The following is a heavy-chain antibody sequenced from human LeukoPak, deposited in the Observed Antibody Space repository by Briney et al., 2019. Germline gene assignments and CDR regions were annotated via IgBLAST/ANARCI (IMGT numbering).Heavy chain of an antibody. CDR1: GFTFSSYW. D-gene: IGHD6-13*01. CDR3: ERDGVPYSSSWYNDY. J-gene: IGHJ4*02. V-gene: IGHV3-7*01. CDR2: IKQDGSEK. Sequence: GGSLRLSCAASGFTFSSYWMSWVRQAPGKGLEWLANIKQDGSEKYYVDSVKGRFTISRDNAKNSLYLQMNSLRAEDTAVYYCERDGVPYSSSWYNDYWGQGTLVTVSS.